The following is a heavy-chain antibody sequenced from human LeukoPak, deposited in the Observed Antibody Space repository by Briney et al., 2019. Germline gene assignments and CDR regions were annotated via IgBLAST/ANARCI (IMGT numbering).Heavy chain of an antibody. D-gene: IGHD1-26*01. V-gene: IGHV3-48*01. CDR3: AKVYSGSYYYYYYMDV. CDR2: ISSSSSTI. Sequence: PGGSLRLSCAASGFTFSSYSMNWVRQAPGKGLEWVSYISSSSSTIYYADSVKGRFTISRDNAKNSLYLQMNSLRAEDTAVYYCAKVYSGSYYYYYYMDVWGKGTTVTVSS. CDR1: GFTFSSYS. J-gene: IGHJ6*03.